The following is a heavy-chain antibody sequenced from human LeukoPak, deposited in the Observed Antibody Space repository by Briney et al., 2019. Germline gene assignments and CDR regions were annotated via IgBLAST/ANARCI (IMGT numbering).Heavy chain of an antibody. CDR1: GGSISSYY. Sequence: SETLSLTCTVSGGSISSYYWSWIRQPPGKGLEWIGYIYYSGSTNYNPSLKSRVTISVDTSKNQFSLKLSSVTAADTAVYYCARELLGAPTPGAYWGQGTRVTVSS. J-gene: IGHJ4*02. CDR3: ARELLGAPTPGAY. V-gene: IGHV4-59*12. D-gene: IGHD1-26*01. CDR2: IYYSGST.